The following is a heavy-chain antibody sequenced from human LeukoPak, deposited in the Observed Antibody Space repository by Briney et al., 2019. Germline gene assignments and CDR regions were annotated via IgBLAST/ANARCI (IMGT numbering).Heavy chain of an antibody. D-gene: IGHD3-22*01. J-gene: IGHJ3*02. V-gene: IGHV4-59*01. Sequence: SETLSLTCTVSGGSISSYYWSWIRQPPGKGLEWIGYIYYSGSTNYNPSLKSRVTISVDTSKNQFSLKLSSVTAADTAVYYCARPYVEYYYDSSGYLGPGAFDIWGQGTMVTVSS. CDR3: ARPYVEYYYDSSGYLGPGAFDI. CDR2: IYYSGST. CDR1: GGSISSYY.